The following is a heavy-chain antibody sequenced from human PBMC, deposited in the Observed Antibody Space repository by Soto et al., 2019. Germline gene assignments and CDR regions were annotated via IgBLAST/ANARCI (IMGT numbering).Heavy chain of an antibody. Sequence: GASVKVSCKASGYTFTGYYMHWVRQAPGQGLEWMGWINPNSGGTNYAQKFQGWVTMTRDTSISTAYMELSRLRSDDTAVYYCARSGGRDIAAAGIDYWGQGTLVTVSS. CDR2: INPNSGGT. J-gene: IGHJ4*02. CDR1: GYTFTGYY. V-gene: IGHV1-2*04. D-gene: IGHD6-13*01. CDR3: ARSGGRDIAAAGIDY.